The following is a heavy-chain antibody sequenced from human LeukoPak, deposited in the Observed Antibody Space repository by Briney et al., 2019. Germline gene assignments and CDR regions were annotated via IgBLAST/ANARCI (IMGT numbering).Heavy chain of an antibody. CDR3: ASSQTGYTYYFDY. D-gene: IGHD3-9*01. V-gene: IGHV4-39*07. CDR2: INHSGST. Sequence: SETLSLTCTVSGGSISSSSYYWSWIRQPPGKGLEWVGEINHSGSTNYNPSLKSRVTISVDTSKNQFSLKLSSVTAADTAVYYCASSQTGYTYYFDYWGQGTLVTVSS. J-gene: IGHJ4*02. CDR1: GGSISSSSYY.